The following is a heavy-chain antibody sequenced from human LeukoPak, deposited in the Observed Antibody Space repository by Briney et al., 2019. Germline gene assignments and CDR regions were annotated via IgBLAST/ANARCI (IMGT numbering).Heavy chain of an antibody. Sequence: GASLKISCKGSGSSFTSYWIGWVRQMPGKGLEWMGIIYPGDSDTRYSPSFQGQVTISADKSISTAYLQWSSLKASDTAMYYCASPGVISSGATLYWGQGTLVTVSS. CDR1: GSSFTSYW. V-gene: IGHV5-51*01. D-gene: IGHD2-21*01. CDR2: IYPGDSDT. J-gene: IGHJ4*02. CDR3: ASPGVISSGATLY.